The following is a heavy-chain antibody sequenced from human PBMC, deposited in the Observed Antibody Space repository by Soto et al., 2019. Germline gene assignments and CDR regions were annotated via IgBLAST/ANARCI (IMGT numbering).Heavy chain of an antibody. J-gene: IGHJ4*02. D-gene: IGHD1-1*01. V-gene: IGHV1-18*01. Sequence: QVHLVQSGAEVKKPGASVKVSCKGSGYTFTSYGITWVRQAHGQGLEWMGWISAHNGNTDYAQKLQGRVTVTRDTSTSTAYMELSSLRSADTAVYYCARGRNGGYWGQGALVTVSS. CDR2: ISAHNGNT. CDR3: ARGRNGGY. CDR1: GYTFTSYG.